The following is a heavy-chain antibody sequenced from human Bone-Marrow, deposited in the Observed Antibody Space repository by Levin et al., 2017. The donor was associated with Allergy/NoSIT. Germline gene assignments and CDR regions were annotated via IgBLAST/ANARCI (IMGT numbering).Heavy chain of an antibody. J-gene: IGHJ4*02. D-gene: IGHD3-10*01. CDR1: GFAFSNYW. Sequence: LSLTCAASGFAFSNYWMHWVRQAPGKGLVWVSRINRGGTSTTYADSVKGRFTISRDNAKNTLYLQMNRLRAEDTAVYYCTRDPFAYNFGSGSYLDYWGQGPLVSVSS. V-gene: IGHV3-74*01. CDR3: TRDPFAYNFGSGSYLDY. CDR2: INRGGTST.